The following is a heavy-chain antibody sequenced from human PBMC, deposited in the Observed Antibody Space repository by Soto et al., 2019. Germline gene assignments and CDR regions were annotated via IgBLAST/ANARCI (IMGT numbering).Heavy chain of an antibody. CDR2: IYSSGHT. CDR1: GDSINGYV. CDR3: ACVERGTATPVVDAFDI. D-gene: IGHD2-21*02. Sequence: PSETLSLTCTVSGDSINGYVWNWIRQPPGKGLEWIGYIYSSGHTTYNPSLKSQVTISVDTSKNHFTLKMSSVTAADTALYYCACVERGTATPVVDAFDIWGPGTMVTVPS. J-gene: IGHJ3*02. V-gene: IGHV4-59*12.